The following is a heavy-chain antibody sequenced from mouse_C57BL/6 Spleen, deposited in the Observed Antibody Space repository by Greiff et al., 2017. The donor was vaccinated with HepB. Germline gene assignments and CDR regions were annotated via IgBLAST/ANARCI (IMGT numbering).Heavy chain of an antibody. CDR3: ARDEGDYYGSEGYFDV. D-gene: IGHD1-1*01. J-gene: IGHJ1*03. V-gene: IGHV7-3*01. CDR1: GFTFTDYY. CDR2: IRNKANGYTT. Sequence: EVQLVESGGGLVQPGGSLSLSCAASGFTFTDYYMSWVRQPPGQALEWLGFIRNKANGYTTEYSVSVKGRLTISRDNSQSILYLQMNALRAEDSATDYCARDEGDYYGSEGYFDVWGTVTTVTVSS.